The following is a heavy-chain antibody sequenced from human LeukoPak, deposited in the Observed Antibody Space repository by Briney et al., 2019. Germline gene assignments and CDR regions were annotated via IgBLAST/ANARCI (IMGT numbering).Heavy chain of an antibody. CDR1: GFTFSSNG. Sequence: GRSLRLSCAASGFTFSSNGMHWVRQAPGKGLGWVAVIWYDGSNKYYADSVKGRFTISRDNSKNTLYLQMNSLRAEDTAVYYCAKDFTPHRGSYGIDYWGQGTLVTVSS. J-gene: IGHJ4*02. V-gene: IGHV3-33*06. CDR2: IWYDGSNK. D-gene: IGHD1-26*01. CDR3: AKDFTPHRGSYGIDY.